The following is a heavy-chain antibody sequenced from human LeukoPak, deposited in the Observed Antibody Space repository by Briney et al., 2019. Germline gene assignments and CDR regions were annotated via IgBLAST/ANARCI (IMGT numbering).Heavy chain of an antibody. CDR3: ARLERYHYYLDV. J-gene: IGHJ6*03. CDR2: ISAYNGNR. CDR1: GYTFPSYG. Sequence: SVKVFCRSSGYTFPSYGISWVRQAPGQGLEWMRWISAYNGNRNYAQKLQGRVNMTTVTSTSTAYMQLSSLRFEDTAMYYCARLERYHYYLDVWGKGTTVTVSS. V-gene: IGHV1-18*01.